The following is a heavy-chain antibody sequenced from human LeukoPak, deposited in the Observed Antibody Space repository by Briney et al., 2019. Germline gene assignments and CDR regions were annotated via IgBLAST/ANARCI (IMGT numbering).Heavy chain of an antibody. D-gene: IGHD2-2*03. CDR2: IYYSGST. V-gene: IGHV4-39*01. Sequence: SETLSLTRTVSGGSISSSSYYWGWIRQPPGKGLEWIGSIYYSGSTYYNPSLKSRVTISVDTSKNQFSLKLSSVTAADTAVYYCARRVEIVVVPAAWSHWFDPWGQGTLVTVSS. CDR3: ARRVEIVVVPAAWSHWFDP. J-gene: IGHJ5*02. CDR1: GGSISSSSYY.